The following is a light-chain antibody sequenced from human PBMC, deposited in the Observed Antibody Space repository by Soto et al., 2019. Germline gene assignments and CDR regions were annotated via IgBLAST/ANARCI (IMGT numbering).Light chain of an antibody. CDR1: RGIAGG. CDR3: QQSNSFPYT. V-gene: IGKV1-12*01. Sequence: DIQMTQSPSSVSASVGDTVTITCRASRGIAGGLASYQQKPGKAPKLLIYSAATLKNGVPLRFSGSVSGTDFTLTISGLQPDDFATYFCQQSNSFPYTFGPGTKLQIK. CDR2: SAA. J-gene: IGKJ2*01.